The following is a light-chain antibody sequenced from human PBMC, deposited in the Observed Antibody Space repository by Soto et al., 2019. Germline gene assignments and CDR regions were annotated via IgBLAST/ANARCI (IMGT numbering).Light chain of an antibody. CDR3: QNYKSALRIT. V-gene: IGKV1-27*01. CDR1: QGITNY. Sequence: DIQMTQSPSSLSASVGDRVTITCRASQGITNYLAWYQRKPGKVPKLLIYAASTLQSGVPSRFSGSGSGTDFTLTISSLQPEDVATYYCQNYKSALRITFGQGTYWRL. J-gene: IGKJ5*01. CDR2: AAS.